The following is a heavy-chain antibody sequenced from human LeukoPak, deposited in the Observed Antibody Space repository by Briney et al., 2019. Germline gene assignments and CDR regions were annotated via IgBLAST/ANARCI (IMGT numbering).Heavy chain of an antibody. J-gene: IGHJ4*02. CDR3: AKDLGIAAVGTVY. CDR2: ITVSGDST. V-gene: IGHV3-23*01. Sequence: GGSLRLSCAASGFTFSSYAMSWVRQAPGKGLEWVSTITVSGDSTYYADSVKGRFTISRDNSQNTLYLQMNSLGAEDTAVYYCAKDLGIAAVGTVYWGQGTLVTVSS. CDR1: GFTFSSYA. D-gene: IGHD6-13*01.